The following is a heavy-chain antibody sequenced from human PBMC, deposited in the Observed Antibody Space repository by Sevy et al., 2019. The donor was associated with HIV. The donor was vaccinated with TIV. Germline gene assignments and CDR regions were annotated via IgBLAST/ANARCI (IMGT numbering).Heavy chain of an antibody. D-gene: IGHD6-19*01. Sequence: GGSLRLSCVASGFIVSSNYMSWVRQAPGKGLEWVSVIYSAGPTYYADSVKGRFTISRDNSKNTLYLQMNSLRADDTAVYYCARVGVISSGWFYFDYRGQGALVTVSS. CDR1: GFIVSSNY. CDR3: ARVGVISSGWFYFDY. J-gene: IGHJ4*02. V-gene: IGHV3-53*01. CDR2: IYSAGPT.